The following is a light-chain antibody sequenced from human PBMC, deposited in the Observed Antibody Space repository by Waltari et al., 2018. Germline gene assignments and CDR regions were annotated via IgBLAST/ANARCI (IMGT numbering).Light chain of an antibody. V-gene: IGLV2-14*03. Sequence: QSSLTQPASVSGSPGQSITISCTSTTRDVGGHNPSPWYQQHPGKAPKLIIYDVTDRPSGISSRFSGSRSGNTASLTISGLQAEDEAVYYCSSYTTSGTHFGGGTKLTVL. CDR1: TRDVGGHNP. J-gene: IGLJ2*01. CDR2: DVT. CDR3: SSYTTSGTH.